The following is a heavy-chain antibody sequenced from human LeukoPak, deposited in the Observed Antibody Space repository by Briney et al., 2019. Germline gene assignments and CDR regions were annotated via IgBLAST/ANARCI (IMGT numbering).Heavy chain of an antibody. V-gene: IGHV4-59*01. J-gene: IGHJ4*02. CDR1: GGSISSYY. D-gene: IGHD2-2*01. Sequence: SETLSLTCTVSGGSISSYYWSWIRQPPGKGLKRIGYIYYSGSTNYNPSLKSRVTISVDTSKNQFSLKLSSVICARTALYACARGHCSSTSCIFDLWGQGTLVTVSS. CDR3: ARGHCSSTSCIFDL. CDR2: IYYSGST.